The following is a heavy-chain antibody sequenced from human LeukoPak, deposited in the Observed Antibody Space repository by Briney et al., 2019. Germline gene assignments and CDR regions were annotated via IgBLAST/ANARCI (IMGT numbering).Heavy chain of an antibody. D-gene: IGHD6-25*01. Sequence: ASVKVSCKASGYTFTDNYIYWVRQAPGQGLEWMGRINPKTGAANSAQQFQGRVTMTRDTSISTAYMELSRLKSDGTAVYYCARDGSGIAYWGQGALVTVSS. CDR1: GYTFTDNY. CDR3: ARDGSGIAY. J-gene: IGHJ4*02. CDR2: INPKTGAA. V-gene: IGHV1-2*06.